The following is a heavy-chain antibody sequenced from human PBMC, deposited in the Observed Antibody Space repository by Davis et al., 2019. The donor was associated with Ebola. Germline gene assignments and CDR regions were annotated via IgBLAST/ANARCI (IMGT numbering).Heavy chain of an antibody. J-gene: IGHJ4*02. CDR3: AKEGHLLSSDTPPYYFDY. D-gene: IGHD2-2*01. Sequence: GGSLRLSCAASGFTFSSYSMNWVRQAPGKGLEWVSVIYSGGLTYYANSVKGRFAVSRDPLKNTMYLQMNYLRAEDTAVYYCAKEGHLLSSDTPPYYFDYWGQGTLVTVSS. V-gene: IGHV3-53*01. CDR2: IYSGGLT. CDR1: GFTFSSYS.